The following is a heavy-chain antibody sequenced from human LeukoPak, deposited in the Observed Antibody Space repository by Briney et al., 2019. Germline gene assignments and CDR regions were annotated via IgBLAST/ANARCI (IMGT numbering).Heavy chain of an antibody. CDR3: ARDQSWLPDY. Sequence: QPGGSLRLSCAASGFTSSSHDMNWVRQAPGKGLEWVSYINTNGRTIQYADSVKGRFTISRDNAKNSLYLQMNSLRAEDTAVYYCARDQSWLPDYWGQGTLVTVSS. J-gene: IGHJ4*02. CDR1: GFTSSSHD. D-gene: IGHD5-12*01. CDR2: INTNGRTI. V-gene: IGHV3-48*03.